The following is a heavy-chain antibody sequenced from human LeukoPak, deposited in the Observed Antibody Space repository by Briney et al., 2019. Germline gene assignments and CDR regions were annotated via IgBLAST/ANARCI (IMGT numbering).Heavy chain of an antibody. J-gene: IGHJ3*02. D-gene: IGHD1-1*01. CDR1: GFTFSSYE. CDR3: ARTKERYPCAFDI. V-gene: IGHV3-48*03. Sequence: GGSLRPSCAASGFTFSSYEMKGVGQAPGKGVEGGSYISSRGSTIYYADSVKGRFNISRDNPKNSLYLQMNTLTAADTAVYYCARTKERYPCAFDIWGQGTMVTVSS. CDR2: ISSRGSTI.